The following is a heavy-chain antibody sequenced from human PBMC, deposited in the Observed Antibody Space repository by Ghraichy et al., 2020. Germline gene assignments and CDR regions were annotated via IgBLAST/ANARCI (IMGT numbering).Heavy chain of an antibody. D-gene: IGHD2-15*01. CDR1: GGSFSGYY. CDR3: ARVDIVVVVAARTIQNYFDY. J-gene: IGHJ4*02. Sequence: SETLSLTCAVYGGSFSGYYWSWIRQPPGKGLEWIGEINHSGSTNYNPSLKSRVTISVDTSKNQFSLKLSSVTAADTAVYYCARVDIVVVVAARTIQNYFDYWGQGTLVTVSS. V-gene: IGHV4-34*01. CDR2: INHSGST.